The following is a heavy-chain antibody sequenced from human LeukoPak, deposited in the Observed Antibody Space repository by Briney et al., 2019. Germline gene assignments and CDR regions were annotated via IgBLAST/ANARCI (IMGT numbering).Heavy chain of an antibody. D-gene: IGHD6-19*01. CDR3: ARDQWLVPNWFDP. J-gene: IGHJ5*02. V-gene: IGHV1-18*01. Sequence: ASVKVSCKASGYTFTSYGISWVRQAPGQGLEWMGWTSAYNGNTNYAQKLQGRVTMTTDTSTSTAYMEPRSLRSDDTAVYYCARDQWLVPNWFDPWGQGTLVTVSS. CDR1: GYTFTSYG. CDR2: TSAYNGNT.